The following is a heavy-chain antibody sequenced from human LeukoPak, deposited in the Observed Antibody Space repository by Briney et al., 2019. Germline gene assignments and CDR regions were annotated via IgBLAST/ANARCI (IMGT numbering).Heavy chain of an antibody. Sequence: SETLSLTCTVSGGSISSYYWSWLRQPPGKGLEWIGHIYYSGSTNYSPSLKSRVTISVDTSKNQFSLKLSSVTAADTAVYYCARRGPDYYDSSGYYFDYWGQGSLVTVSS. D-gene: IGHD3-22*01. CDR2: IYYSGST. CDR3: ARRGPDYYDSSGYYFDY. CDR1: GGSISSYY. V-gene: IGHV4-59*01. J-gene: IGHJ4*02.